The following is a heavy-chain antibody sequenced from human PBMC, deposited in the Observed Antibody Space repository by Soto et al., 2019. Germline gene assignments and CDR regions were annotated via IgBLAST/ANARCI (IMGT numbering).Heavy chain of an antibody. CDR3: ARHLGPDSGSYYPYYYYGMDV. CDR1: GGSISSSSYY. CDR2: IYYSGST. V-gene: IGHV4-39*01. J-gene: IGHJ6*02. Sequence: SETLSLTCTVSGGSISSSSYYWGWIRQPPGKGLEWIGSIYYSGSTYYNPSLKSRVTISVDTSKNQFSLKLSSVTAADTAVYYCARHLGPDSGSYYPYYYYGMDVWGQGTTVTVSS. D-gene: IGHD1-26*01.